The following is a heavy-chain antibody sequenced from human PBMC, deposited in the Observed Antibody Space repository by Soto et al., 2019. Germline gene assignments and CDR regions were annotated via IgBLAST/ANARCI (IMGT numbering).Heavy chain of an antibody. CDR1: GFSFRNYL. J-gene: IGHJ5*02. D-gene: IGHD3-10*01. CDR2: FVSSGGNT. Sequence: EVQVLESGGGLVQPGGSLRLSCTASGFSFRNYLISWVRQAPGKGLEWVAGFVSSGGNTLYADSVKGRFTISRDISKNTLYLQMNSLRAEDTAIYYCASPGVFWVGDLIYPWGQGTLVTVAS. CDR3: ASPGVFWVGDLIYP. V-gene: IGHV3-23*01.